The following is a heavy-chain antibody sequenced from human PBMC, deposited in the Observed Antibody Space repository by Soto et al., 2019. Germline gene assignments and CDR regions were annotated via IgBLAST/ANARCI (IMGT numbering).Heavy chain of an antibody. J-gene: IGHJ4*02. D-gene: IGHD6-19*01. CDR1: GFTFSNSA. V-gene: IGHV3-23*01. Sequence: EVQLLESGGGLVQPGGSLRLSCAASGFTFSNSAMSWVRQAPGKGLEWVSAIGGSGGNPHYADSVKGRFTISRDNSKNTLDLQMNSLRADDTAVYYCAKAAIVVAGNVFDYWGQGTLVTVSS. CDR3: AKAAIVVAGNVFDY. CDR2: IGGSGGNP.